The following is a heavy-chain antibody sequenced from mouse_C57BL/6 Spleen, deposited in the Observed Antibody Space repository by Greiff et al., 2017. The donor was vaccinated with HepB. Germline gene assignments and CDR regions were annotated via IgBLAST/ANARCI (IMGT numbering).Heavy chain of an antibody. D-gene: IGHD2-3*01. CDR3: ARHEDRGWSFAY. V-gene: IGHV1-62-2*01. CDR2: FYPGSGSI. J-gene: IGHJ3*01. Sequence: QVHVKQSGAELVKPGASVKLSCKASGYTFTEYTIHWVKQRSGQGLEWIGWFYPGSGSIKYNEKFKDKATLTAYKSSSTVYMELSRLTSEVSAVYFCARHEDRGWSFAYWGQGTLVTVSA. CDR1: GYTFTEYT.